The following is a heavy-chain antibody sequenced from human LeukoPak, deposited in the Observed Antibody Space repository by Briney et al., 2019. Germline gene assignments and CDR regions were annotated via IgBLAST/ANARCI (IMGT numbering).Heavy chain of an antibody. J-gene: IGHJ4*02. CDR2: IYTSGST. CDR1: GGSISSGSYY. Sequence: SQTLSLTCTVSGGSISSGSYYWSWIRQPAGKGLEWIGRIYTSGSTNYNPSLKSRVTISVDTSKNQFSLKLSSVTAADTAVYYCARSKDWNDVGFDYWGQGTLVTVSS. CDR3: ARSKDWNDVGFDY. D-gene: IGHD1-1*01. V-gene: IGHV4-61*02.